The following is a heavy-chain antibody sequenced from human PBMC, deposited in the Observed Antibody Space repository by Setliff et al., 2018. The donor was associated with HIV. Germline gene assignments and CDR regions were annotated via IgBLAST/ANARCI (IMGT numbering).Heavy chain of an antibody. CDR3: AKDSLGGYDSSGYVDY. D-gene: IGHD3-22*01. J-gene: IGHJ4*02. CDR2: IWYDGSNK. Sequence: PGGSLRLSCAASGFTFGSYGMHWVRQAPGKGLEWVAVIWYDGSNKYYADSVKGRFTISRDNSKNTLYLQMNSLRAEDTAVYYCAKDSLGGYDSSGYVDYWGQGTLVTVSS. CDR1: GFTFGSYG. V-gene: IGHV3-30*02.